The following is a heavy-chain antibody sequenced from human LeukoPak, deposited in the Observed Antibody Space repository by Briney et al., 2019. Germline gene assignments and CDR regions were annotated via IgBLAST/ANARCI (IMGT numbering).Heavy chain of an antibody. D-gene: IGHD3-10*01. CDR3: ARASDPEYGSGSYLFDY. CDR1: GYTFTSYY. J-gene: IGHJ4*02. V-gene: IGHV1-46*01. CDR2: INPSDGRA. Sequence: GASVKVSCKASGYTFTSYYIHWVRQAPGQGLEWMGLINPSDGRASFAQKFQGRVTMTRDTSTSTVYMDLRSLRSDDTAVYYCARASDPEYGSGSYLFDYWGQGTLVTVSS.